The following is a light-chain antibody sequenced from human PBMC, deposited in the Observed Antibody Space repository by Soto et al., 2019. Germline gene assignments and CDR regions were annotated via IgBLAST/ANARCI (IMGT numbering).Light chain of an antibody. V-gene: IGLV1-44*01. J-gene: IGLJ1*01. CDR1: NSNIGSNP. CDR2: GND. Sequence: VLTQPPSASATPGQRVTISCSGSNSNIGSNPVNWYQQVPGTAPKLLIYGNDKRPSGVPDRFSGSKSGTSASLAIRGLQSEDEADYYCSAWDDRLRGSVFGTGTKVTV. CDR3: SAWDDRLRGSV.